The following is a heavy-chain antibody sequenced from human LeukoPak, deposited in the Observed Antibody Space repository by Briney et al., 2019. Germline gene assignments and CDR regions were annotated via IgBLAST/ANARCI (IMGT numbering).Heavy chain of an antibody. V-gene: IGHV5-51*01. D-gene: IGHD3-3*01. CDR1: GSRFTSYW. Sequence: GASLQISCKGSGSRFTSYWIGWVRRMPGKGLDWMRIIYPGDSDTRYSPSFQGQFTISADKSISTAYLQWSSLKASDTAMYYCARHRGTIPLDYWGQGTLVTVSS. CDR2: IYPGDSDT. J-gene: IGHJ4*02. CDR3: ARHRGTIPLDY.